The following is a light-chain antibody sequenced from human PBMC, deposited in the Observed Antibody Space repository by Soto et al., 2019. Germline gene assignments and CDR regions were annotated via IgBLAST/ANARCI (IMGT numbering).Light chain of an antibody. CDR3: AAWDDSLNGCYV. CDR2: QVT. V-gene: IGLV2-14*01. Sequence: QSVLTQPASVSGSLGQSITISCTGTTRDIAGYNYISWYQQLPGKAPNLMIYQVTIRPSGVPDRFSGSKSGTSASPAISGLQSEDEADYYCAAWDDSLNGCYVFGTGTKVTVL. J-gene: IGLJ1*01. CDR1: TRDIAGYNY.